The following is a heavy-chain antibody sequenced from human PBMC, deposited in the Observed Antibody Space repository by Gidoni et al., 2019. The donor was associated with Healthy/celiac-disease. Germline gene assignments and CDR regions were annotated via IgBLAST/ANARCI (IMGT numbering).Heavy chain of an antibody. Sequence: QLQLQESGPGLVQPSETLSLTCTVSGGYITSSSYYWGWIRQPPGKGLEWIGSIYYSGSTYYNPSLKSRVTISVDTSKNQFSLKLSSVTAADTAVYYCASEAVDCLDYWGQGTLVTVSS. CDR1: GGYITSSSYY. CDR3: ASEAVDCLDY. D-gene: IGHD2-21*02. J-gene: IGHJ4*02. CDR2: IYYSGST. V-gene: IGHV4-39*01.